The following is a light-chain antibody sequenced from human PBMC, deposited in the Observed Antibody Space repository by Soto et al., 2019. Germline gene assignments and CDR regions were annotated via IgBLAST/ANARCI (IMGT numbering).Light chain of an antibody. Sequence: QSALTQPASVSGSPGQSITISCTGTRSDVGAYNFVSWYQQNPGKAPKLMIYELSRRPSGVSNRFSASKSGNTASLTISGLQADDEADYYCSSYTTSSTVIFGGGTKVTVL. CDR3: SSYTTSSTVI. J-gene: IGLJ2*01. CDR1: RSDVGAYNF. V-gene: IGLV2-14*01. CDR2: ELS.